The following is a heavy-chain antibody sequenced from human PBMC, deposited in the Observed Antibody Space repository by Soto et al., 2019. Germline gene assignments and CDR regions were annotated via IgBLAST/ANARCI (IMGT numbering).Heavy chain of an antibody. CDR3: LNEGSSGWPYFYDMDV. V-gene: IGHV3-30*18. J-gene: IGHJ6*02. D-gene: IGHD6-19*01. CDR1: GFTFSSYG. Sequence: GWSLRLSCAASGFTFSSYGMHWVRQAPGKGLEWVAVISYDGRNKYYADAVKGRFTISRDNSKNTLYLQMSSLRAEDTAVYYCLNEGSSGWPYFYDMDVWGQGNTVTLSS. CDR2: ISYDGRNK.